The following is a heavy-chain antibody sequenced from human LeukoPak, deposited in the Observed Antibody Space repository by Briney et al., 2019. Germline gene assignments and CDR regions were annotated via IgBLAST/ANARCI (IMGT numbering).Heavy chain of an antibody. D-gene: IGHD3-22*01. Sequence: SETLSLTCTVSGGSISSYYWSWIRQPAGKGLEWIGRIYISGSTNYNPSLKSRVTISLDTSKNQFSLRLSSVTAADTAVYSCASSYNDSSGPFDYWGQGTLVTVSS. V-gene: IGHV4-4*07. CDR3: ASSYNDSSGPFDY. CDR2: IYISGST. J-gene: IGHJ4*02. CDR1: GGSISSYY.